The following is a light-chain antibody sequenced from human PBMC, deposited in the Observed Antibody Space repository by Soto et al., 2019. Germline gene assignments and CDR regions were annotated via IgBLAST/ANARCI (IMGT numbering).Light chain of an antibody. CDR1: QSVHSY. CDR3: QQRSNWPPST. Sequence: EIVLTQSPATLSLSPGDTATLSCRASQSVHSYLAWYQQKPGQAPRLLIYDASIRATGIPARFSGSGSGTDFTLTISSLEPEDFAIDFCQQRSNWPPSTFGQGTKLEIK. CDR2: DAS. V-gene: IGKV3-11*01. J-gene: IGKJ2*01.